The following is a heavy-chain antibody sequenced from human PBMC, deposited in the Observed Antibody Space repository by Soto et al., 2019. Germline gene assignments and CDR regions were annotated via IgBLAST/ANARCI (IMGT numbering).Heavy chain of an antibody. J-gene: IGHJ6*02. CDR3: AIAMVRGVDV. V-gene: IGHV4-34*01. CDR2: INHSGST. D-gene: IGHD3-10*01. Sequence: SETLSLTCAVYGGSFSGYYWSWIRQPPGKGLEWIGEINHSGSTNYNPSFKSRVTISVDTSKNQFSLKLSSVTAADTAVYYCAIAMVRGVDVWGQGTTVTVSS. CDR1: GGSFSGYY.